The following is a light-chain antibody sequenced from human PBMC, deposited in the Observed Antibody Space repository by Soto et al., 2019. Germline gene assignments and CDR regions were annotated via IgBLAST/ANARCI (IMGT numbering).Light chain of an antibody. J-gene: IGKJ1*01. CDR1: QNISNY. Sequence: IVFTQSPPALSLSPGKRATLSCRASQNISNYLIWYQQKPGQAPRLLIYDVSNRATGIPARFSGSGSGTDFTLTISSLQPEDFAVYYCQQCGSSPWTFGQGTKVDI. V-gene: IGKV3-11*01. CDR3: QQCGSSPWT. CDR2: DVS.